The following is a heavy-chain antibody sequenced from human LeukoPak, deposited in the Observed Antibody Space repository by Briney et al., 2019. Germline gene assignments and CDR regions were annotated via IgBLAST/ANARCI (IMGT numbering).Heavy chain of an antibody. CDR2: IYYSGST. Sequence: SETLSLTCTVSGGSISSSSYYWGWIRQPPGKGLEWIGSIYYSGSTYYNPSLKSRVTISVDTSKNQFSLKLSSVTAADTALYYCARLRAAPWGFDYWGQGSLVPVSS. D-gene: IGHD2-2*01. V-gene: IGHV4-39*07. CDR1: GGSISSSSYY. J-gene: IGHJ4*02. CDR3: ARLRAAPWGFDY.